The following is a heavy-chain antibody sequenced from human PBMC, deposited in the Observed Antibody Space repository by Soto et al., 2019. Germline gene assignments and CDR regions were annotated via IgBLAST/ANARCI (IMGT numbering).Heavy chain of an antibody. J-gene: IGHJ4*02. V-gene: IGHV1-69*06. D-gene: IGHD3-3*01. CDR3: ARGADFGVVIKGRFDY. CDR2: IIPIFGTA. CDR1: GGTFSSYA. Sequence: QVQLVQSGAEVKKPGSSVKVSCKASGGTFSSYAISWVRQAPGQGLEWMGGIIPIFGTANYAQKFQGRVTITADKSTSTAYMELSSLRSEDTAVCYCARGADFGVVIKGRFDYWGQGTLVTVSS.